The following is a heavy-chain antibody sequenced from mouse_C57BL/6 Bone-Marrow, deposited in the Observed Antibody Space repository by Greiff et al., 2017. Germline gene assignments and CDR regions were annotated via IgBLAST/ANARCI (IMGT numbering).Heavy chain of an antibody. Sequence: EVQRVESGGGLVQPKGSLKLSCAASGFSFNTYAMNWVRQAPGKGLEWVARIRSKSNNYATYYADSVKDRFTISRDDSESMLYLQMNNLKTEDTAMYYCVRHDGTDWYFDVWGTGTTVTVSS. CDR1: GFSFNTYA. V-gene: IGHV10-1*01. CDR2: IRSKSNNYAT. J-gene: IGHJ1*03. CDR3: VRHDGTDWYFDV. D-gene: IGHD2-3*01.